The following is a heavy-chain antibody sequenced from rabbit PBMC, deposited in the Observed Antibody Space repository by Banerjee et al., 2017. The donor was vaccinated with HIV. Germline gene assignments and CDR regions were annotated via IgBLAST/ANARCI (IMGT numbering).Heavy chain of an antibody. CDR3: ARVGGYDYGDDVFNL. CDR2: IYGGKGNT. V-gene: IGHV1S47*01. Sequence: QQQLVESGGGLVQPEGSLTLTCKASGIDFSSYGISWVRQAPGKWLEWIGIIYGGKGNTDYASWVNGRFTISSDNAQNTVDLQMNSLTAADTATYFCARVGGYDYGDDVFNLWGPGTLVTVS. J-gene: IGHJ4*01. D-gene: IGHD2-1*01. CDR1: GIDFSSYG.